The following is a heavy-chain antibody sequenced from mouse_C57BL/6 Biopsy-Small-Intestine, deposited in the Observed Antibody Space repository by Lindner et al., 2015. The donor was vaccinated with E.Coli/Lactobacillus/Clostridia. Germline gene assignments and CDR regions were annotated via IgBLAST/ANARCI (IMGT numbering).Heavy chain of an antibody. J-gene: IGHJ3*01. V-gene: IGHV1S61*01. D-gene: IGHD3-1*01. CDR1: GYTFTTYW. Sequence: VQLQESGAELVKPGASVKLSCKASGYTFTTYWINWVKQRPGQGLEWIGNIYPDSSSSNYNEKFKAKATLTVDTSSSTAYLQLSSLTSEDTAIYYCATQLGLRYWGQGTLVTVSA. CDR2: IYPDSSSS. CDR3: ATQLGLRY.